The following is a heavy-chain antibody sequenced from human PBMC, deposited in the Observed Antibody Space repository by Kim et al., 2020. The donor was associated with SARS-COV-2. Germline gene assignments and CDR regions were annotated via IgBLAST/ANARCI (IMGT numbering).Heavy chain of an antibody. CDR2: ISYDGSNK. CDR1: GFTFSSYG. V-gene: IGHV3-33*05. J-gene: IGHJ6*02. Sequence: GGSLRLSYAASGFTFSSYGMHWVRQAPGKGLEWVAVISYDGSNKYYADSVKGRFTISRDNSKNTLYLQMNSLRAEDTAVYYCARETYNWNDYYYYGMDVWGQGTTVTVSS. CDR3: ARETYNWNDYYYYGMDV. D-gene: IGHD1-20*01.